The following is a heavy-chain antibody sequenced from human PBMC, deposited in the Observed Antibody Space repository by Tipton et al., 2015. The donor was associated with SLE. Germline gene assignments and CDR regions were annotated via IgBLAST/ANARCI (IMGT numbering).Heavy chain of an antibody. CDR1: GASFSGYY. D-gene: IGHD6-13*01. V-gene: IGHV4-34*01. Sequence: TLSLTCAVDGASFSGYYWSWIRQPPGKGLEWIGEINHRGSTNYNPSLKSRVTISVDTSKNQFSLKLSSVTAADTAVYYCARDRGWDSNDPGVAFDIWGQGTMVTVSS. CDR3: ARDRGWDSNDPGVAFDI. J-gene: IGHJ3*02. CDR2: INHRGST.